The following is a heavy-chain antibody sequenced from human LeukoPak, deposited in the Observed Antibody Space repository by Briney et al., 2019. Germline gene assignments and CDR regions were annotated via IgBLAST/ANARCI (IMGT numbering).Heavy chain of an antibody. CDR2: IKYDGSEI. Sequence: GGSLRLSCAASGFTLTNHWMGWVRQAPGKGLEWVANIKYDGSEIYYVDSVKGRFTISRDNAANPLYLLMNSLRAEDTAIYYCTRDETWGQGTLVTVSS. CDR1: GFTLTNHW. J-gene: IGHJ4*02. V-gene: IGHV3-7*05. CDR3: TRDET.